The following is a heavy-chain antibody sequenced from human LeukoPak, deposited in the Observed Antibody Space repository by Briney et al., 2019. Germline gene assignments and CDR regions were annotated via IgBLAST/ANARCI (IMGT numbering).Heavy chain of an antibody. CDR2: ISSSSSTI. CDR3: AKAFSNYYDSSGYEDY. Sequence: PGGSLRLSCAASGFTFSSYSMNWVRQAPGKGLEWVSYISSSSSTIYYADSVKGRFTTSRDNAKNSLYLQMNSLRAEDTAVYYCAKAFSNYYDSSGYEDYWGQGTLVTVSS. J-gene: IGHJ4*02. V-gene: IGHV3-48*04. D-gene: IGHD3-22*01. CDR1: GFTFSSYS.